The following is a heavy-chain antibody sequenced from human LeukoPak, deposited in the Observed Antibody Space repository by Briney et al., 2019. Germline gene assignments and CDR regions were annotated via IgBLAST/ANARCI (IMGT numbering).Heavy chain of an antibody. V-gene: IGHV1-2*06. Sequence: GASVKVSCKASGYTFTGYYMHWVRQAPGQGLEWMGRINPNSGGTNSAQKFQGRVTMTRDTSISTAYMELSRLRSDDTAVYYCARDSDDSSGYCLDYWGQGTLVTVSS. CDR1: GYTFTGYY. D-gene: IGHD3-22*01. J-gene: IGHJ4*02. CDR2: INPNSGGT. CDR3: ARDSDDSSGYCLDY.